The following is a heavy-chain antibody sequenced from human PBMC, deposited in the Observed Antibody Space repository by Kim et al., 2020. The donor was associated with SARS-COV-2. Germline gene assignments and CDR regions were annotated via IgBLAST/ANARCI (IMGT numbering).Heavy chain of an antibody. V-gene: IGHV3-21*01. J-gene: IGHJ4*02. CDR3: ARDAGYSSGWVFDY. D-gene: IGHD6-19*01. Sequence: AGPRKGRFTNSRDTAKSSLYLQMNNLRAEDTAVYYYARDAGYSSGWVFDYWGQGTLVTVSS.